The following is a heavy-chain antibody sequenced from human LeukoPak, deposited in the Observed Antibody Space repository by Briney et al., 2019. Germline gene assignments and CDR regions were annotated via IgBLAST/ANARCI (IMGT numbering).Heavy chain of an antibody. V-gene: IGHV4-31*03. CDR1: GGSISSGGYY. D-gene: IGHD3-10*01. CDR3: ASQAYYYGSGKSDY. CDR2: IYYSGST. J-gene: IGHJ4*02. Sequence: SETLSLTCTVSGGSISSGGYYWSWIRQHPGKGLEWIGYIYYSGSTYYNPSLKSRVTMSVDTSKNQFSLKLSSVTAADTAVYYCASQAYYYGSGKSDYWGQGTLVTVSS.